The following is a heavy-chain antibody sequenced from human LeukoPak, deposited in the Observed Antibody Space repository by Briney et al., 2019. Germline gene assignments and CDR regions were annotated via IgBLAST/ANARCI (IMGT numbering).Heavy chain of an antibody. CDR1: GYTFTSYG. CDR2: ISAYTVNT. CDR3: ARDRWVVAAAGSEFDY. J-gene: IGHJ4*02. D-gene: IGHD6-13*01. V-gene: IGHV1-18*01. Sequence: ASAKVSCKSSGYTFTSYGISWVRQVPGQGLEWMGWISAYTVNTNYAQKLHGRVPMTTYTYTSTAYMELRSLRSDDTAVYYCARDRWVVAAAGSEFDYWRQGTLVTVSS.